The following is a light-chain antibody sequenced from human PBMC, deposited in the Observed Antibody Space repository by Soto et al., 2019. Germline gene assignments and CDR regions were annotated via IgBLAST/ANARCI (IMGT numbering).Light chain of an antibody. CDR1: QSVVID. Sequence: EIVMTPSRTTLSVSPLQIANLSFRPSQSVVIDLAVYQQKPGQAPRLLIYGGSTRATGIPARVSGSGSGTEFTVTISSLQSEDFAVYYCQKYNNWPLTFGQGTRLEI. CDR2: GGS. CDR3: QKYNNWPLT. J-gene: IGKJ5*01. V-gene: IGKV3-15*01.